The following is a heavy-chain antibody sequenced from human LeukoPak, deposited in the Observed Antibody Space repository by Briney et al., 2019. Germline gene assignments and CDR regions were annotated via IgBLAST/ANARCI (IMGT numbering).Heavy chain of an antibody. J-gene: IGHJ4*02. Sequence: GGSLGLSCAASGFTFSSYEMNWVRQAPGKGLEWVSYISSSGSTIYYADSVKGRFTISRDNAKNSLYLQMNSLRAEDTAVYYCAVDYSSSWPCFDYWGQGTLVTVSS. D-gene: IGHD6-13*01. CDR2: ISSSGSTI. CDR3: AVDYSSSWPCFDY. V-gene: IGHV3-48*03. CDR1: GFTFSSYE.